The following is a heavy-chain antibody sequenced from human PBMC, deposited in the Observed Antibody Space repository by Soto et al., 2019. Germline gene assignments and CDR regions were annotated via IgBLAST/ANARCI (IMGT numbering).Heavy chain of an antibody. CDR2: IYWDDDQ. D-gene: IGHD5-12*01. CDR3: ARRRIYNGYDS. V-gene: IGHV2-5*02. Sequence: QITLKESGPTLVKHTQTLTLTCTFSGFSLDTSGVGVGWIRQAPGEALEWLGVIYWDDDQRYSPALRNRLTITKDTSKNQVVLTMTNMNPVDAGTYYCARRRIYNGYDSWGQGTLVTVSS. J-gene: IGHJ4*02. CDR1: GFSLDTSGVG.